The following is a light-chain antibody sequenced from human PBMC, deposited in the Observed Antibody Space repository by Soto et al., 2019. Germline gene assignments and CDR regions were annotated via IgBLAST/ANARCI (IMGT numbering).Light chain of an antibody. J-gene: IGKJ3*01. Sequence: DIKMTQPPSSLSASVGDRVTITCRASQSISSYLNWYQQKPGKAPKLLIYAASSLPSGVPSRFSGSGSGTDFTLTISSLQPEDFATYYCQQSYSSPFTFGPGTKVDIK. CDR2: AAS. V-gene: IGKV1-39*01. CDR3: QQSYSSPFT. CDR1: QSISSY.